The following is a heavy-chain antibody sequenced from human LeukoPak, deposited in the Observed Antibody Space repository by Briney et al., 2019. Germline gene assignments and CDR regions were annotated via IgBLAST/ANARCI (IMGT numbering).Heavy chain of an antibody. J-gene: IGHJ6*02. CDR1: GFTFSGHN. D-gene: IGHD3-10*01. CDR2: VSISSGTI. V-gene: IGHV3-48*04. CDR3: ASLLGSGSYSYYYGMDV. Sequence: GGSLRLSCAASGFTFSGHNMNWVRQAPGKGLEWISFVSISSGTIYYADSVNGRFRISRDNAKNSLDLEMNSLRAEDTAVYYCASLLGSGSYSYYYGMDVWGQGTTVTVSS.